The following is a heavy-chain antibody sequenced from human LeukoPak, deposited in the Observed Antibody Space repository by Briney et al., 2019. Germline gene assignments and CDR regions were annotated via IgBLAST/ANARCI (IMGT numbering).Heavy chain of an antibody. CDR3: ARDRGYYDSSRPRPFDY. CDR1: GFTFSSYS. J-gene: IGHJ4*02. CDR2: ISSSSSYI. V-gene: IGHV3-21*01. D-gene: IGHD3-22*01. Sequence: KPGGSLRLSCAASGFTFSSYSMNWVRQAPGKGLEWVSSISSSSSYIYYADSVKGRFTISRDNAKNSLYLQMNSLRAEDTAVYYCARDRGYYDSSRPRPFDYWGQGTLVTVSS.